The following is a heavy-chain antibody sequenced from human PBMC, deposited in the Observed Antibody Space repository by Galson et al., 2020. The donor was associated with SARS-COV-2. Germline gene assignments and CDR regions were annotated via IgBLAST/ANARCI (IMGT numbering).Heavy chain of an antibody. D-gene: IGHD2-21*02. CDR1: GFTFSSYC. CDR2: IWYDGSNK. J-gene: IGHJ1*01. Sequence: GESLKISCAASGFTFSSYCMHWVRQAPGKGLEWVAVIWYDGSNKYYADSVQGRFTISRDNSKNTPYLQMNSLRAGDTAVYYCARATGGVVVTAMDAEDFQDWGQGTMVTVSS. V-gene: IGHV3-33*01. CDR3: ARATGGVVVTAMDAEDFQD.